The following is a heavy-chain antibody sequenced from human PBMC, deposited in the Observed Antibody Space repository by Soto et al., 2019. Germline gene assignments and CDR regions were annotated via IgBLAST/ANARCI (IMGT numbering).Heavy chain of an antibody. CDR1: GYSFTSYW. V-gene: IGHV5-10-1*01. CDR2: IDPSDSYT. CDR3: ARHNFAVEMATIAY. D-gene: IGHD5-12*01. J-gene: IGHJ4*02. Sequence: GESLKLPCKGSGYSFTSYWISWVRQIPGKGLEWMGRIDPSDSYTNYSPSFQGHVTISADKSISTAYLQWSSLKASDTAMYYCARHNFAVEMATIAYWGQGTLVTVSS.